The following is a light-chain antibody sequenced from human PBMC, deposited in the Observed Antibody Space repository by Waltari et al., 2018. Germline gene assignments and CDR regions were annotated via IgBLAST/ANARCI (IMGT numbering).Light chain of an antibody. J-gene: IGKJ4*01. CDR3: QQYDGDGVT. CDR2: GTS. V-gene: IGKV3-20*01. Sequence: ELVLTQSPGTLSLLPGEGATLSCRASQSVTSISLTWYQQKLGQAPRLLIYGTSSRATAIPDRFSGSGSGTDFTLTINRLGPVDFAVYYCQQYDGDGVTFGGRTKVEI. CDR1: QSVTSIS.